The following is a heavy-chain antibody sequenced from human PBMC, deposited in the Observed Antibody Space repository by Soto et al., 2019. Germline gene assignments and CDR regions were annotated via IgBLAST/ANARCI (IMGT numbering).Heavy chain of an antibody. J-gene: IGHJ4*02. Sequence: EVHLEESGGGLVQPGGFLRLSCAASGFSLSPYWMHWVRQVPGRGLEWVARLSSDGLGAAYADSVKGRFFISRDIARNTLSLHMNSLRADDTAVYYCARDLGGHDDWGRGTSVTVSS. CDR3: ARDLGGHDD. CDR2: LSSDGLGA. CDR1: GFSLSPYW. V-gene: IGHV3-74*03. D-gene: IGHD3-16*01.